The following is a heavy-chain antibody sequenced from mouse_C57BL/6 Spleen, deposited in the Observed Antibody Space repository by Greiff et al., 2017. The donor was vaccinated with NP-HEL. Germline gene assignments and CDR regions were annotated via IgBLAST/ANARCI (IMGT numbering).Heavy chain of an antibody. J-gene: IGHJ2*01. Sequence: QVQLQQPGAELVKPGASVKLSCKASGYTFTSYWMHWVKQRPGQGLEWIGMIHPNSGSTNYNEKFKSKATLTVDKSSSTAYMQLSSLTSEDSAVYYCARWGDGYYGNYWGQGTTLTVSS. CDR2: IHPNSGST. CDR3: ARWGDGYYGNY. D-gene: IGHD2-3*01. CDR1: GYTFTSYW. V-gene: IGHV1-64*01.